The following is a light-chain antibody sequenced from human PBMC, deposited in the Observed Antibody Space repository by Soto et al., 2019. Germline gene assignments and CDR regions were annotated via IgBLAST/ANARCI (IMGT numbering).Light chain of an antibody. CDR3: QHRSSGPGT. CDR1: QSVSSY. CDR2: DAS. V-gene: IGKV3-11*01. Sequence: EIALTQSPATLSLSPGERATLSCRASQSVSSYLAWYQHQVGQAPRLLIYDASNRATGIPARFSGSGSGTDFTLTISSLEPEDFAVYYCQHRSSGPGTFGQGTKVEIK. J-gene: IGKJ1*01.